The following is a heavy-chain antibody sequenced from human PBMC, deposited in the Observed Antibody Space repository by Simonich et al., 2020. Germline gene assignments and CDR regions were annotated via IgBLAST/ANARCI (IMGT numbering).Heavy chain of an antibody. CDR1: GFTFSSYA. CDR2: LSGSGGST. CDR3: AKDLGERITMIVVVIDAFDI. V-gene: IGHV3-23*01. D-gene: IGHD3-22*01. J-gene: IGHJ3*02. Sequence: GGGLVQPGGSLRLSCAASGFTFSSYAMSWVRPAPGRGLEWVSALSGSGGSTYYADSVKGRFTISRDNSKNTLYLQMNSLRAEDTAVYYCAKDLGERITMIVVVIDAFDIWGQGTMVTVSS.